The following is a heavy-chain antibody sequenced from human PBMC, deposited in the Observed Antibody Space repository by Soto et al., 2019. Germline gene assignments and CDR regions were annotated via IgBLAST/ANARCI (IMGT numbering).Heavy chain of an antibody. Sequence: GGSLRLSCAASGFTFSSYGMHWVRQAPGKGLEWVAVIRYDGNNQYYADSVKGRFTISRDNSRNTLYLQMSSLSAEDAAVYYCARDYSSTYSGLDKWGQGTLVTVSS. CDR2: IRYDGNNQ. D-gene: IGHD2-2*01. CDR1: GFTFSSYG. J-gene: IGHJ4*02. CDR3: ARDYSSTYSGLDK. V-gene: IGHV3-33*01.